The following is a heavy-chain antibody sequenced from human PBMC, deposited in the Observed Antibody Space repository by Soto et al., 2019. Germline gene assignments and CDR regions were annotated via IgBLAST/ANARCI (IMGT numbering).Heavy chain of an antibody. Sequence: VASVKVSCKASGYIFTNNDVSWVRQATGQGLEWMGWMNPGSGDTGYAQKFQGRVTMTRNISIATAYMELSSLRADDTAIYYCARMASFGSLNWFDPWGQGXLVTVYS. CDR1: GYIFTNND. D-gene: IGHD5-18*01. CDR2: MNPGSGDT. V-gene: IGHV1-8*01. J-gene: IGHJ5*02. CDR3: ARMASFGSLNWFDP.